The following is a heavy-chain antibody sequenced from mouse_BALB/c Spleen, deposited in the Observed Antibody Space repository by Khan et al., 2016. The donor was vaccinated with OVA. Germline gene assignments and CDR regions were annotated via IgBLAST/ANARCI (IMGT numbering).Heavy chain of an antibody. Sequence: QIQLVQSGPELKKPGETVKISCKASGYTFTNYGMNWVKQAPGKGLKWMGWINTYTGEPTYADDFKGRFAFSLETSASTAYLQINNLKNEDTATSFCARGGYYYLDYWGQGTTLTVSS. V-gene: IGHV9-3-1*01. J-gene: IGHJ2*01. CDR1: GYTFTNYG. D-gene: IGHD3-1*01. CDR3: ARGGYYYLDY. CDR2: INTYTGEP.